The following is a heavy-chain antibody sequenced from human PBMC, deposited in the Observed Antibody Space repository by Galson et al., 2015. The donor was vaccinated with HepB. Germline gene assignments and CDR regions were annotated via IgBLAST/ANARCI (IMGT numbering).Heavy chain of an antibody. CDR2: ITWNSGTI. CDR1: GFIFGDYA. D-gene: IGHD3-10*01. Sequence: SLRLSCAASGFIFGDYAMHWVRLAPGKGLEWVSGITWNSGTIAYADSVKGRFTISRDNGKNSLFLQMNGLRPEDTALYYCAKDAYGSGSFPPDYWGQGTLVTVSS. J-gene: IGHJ4*02. V-gene: IGHV3-9*01. CDR3: AKDAYGSGSFPPDY.